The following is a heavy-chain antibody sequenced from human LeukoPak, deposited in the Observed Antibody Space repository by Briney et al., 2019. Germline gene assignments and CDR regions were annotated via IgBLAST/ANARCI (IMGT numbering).Heavy chain of an antibody. V-gene: IGHV3-21*01. D-gene: IGHD4-11*01. J-gene: IGHJ4*02. CDR2: ISSGSTYI. CDR3: ARGRTSGGMTTDIDY. Sequence: GGSLRLSCAASGFTFSNYEMNWVRQAPGKGLEWVSSISSGSTYIYYADSVKGRFSISRDNAKNSLYLQMNSLRAEDTAVYYCARGRTSGGMTTDIDYWGQGTLVTVSS. CDR1: GFTFSNYE.